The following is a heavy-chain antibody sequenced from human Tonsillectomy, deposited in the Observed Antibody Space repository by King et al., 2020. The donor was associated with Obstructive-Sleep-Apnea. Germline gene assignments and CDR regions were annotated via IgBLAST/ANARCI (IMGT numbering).Heavy chain of an antibody. CDR3: AREGAARELDY. V-gene: IGHV3-30*04. CDR1: GFTFSSYA. D-gene: IGHD1-1*01. Sequence: VQLVESGGGVVQPGTSLRLSCAASGFTFSSYAMHWVRQAPGKGLEWVAFISYDGSNKYYADSVKDRFTITRANSKNTLFLQMNSLRAEDTAVYYCAREGAARELDYWGQGTLVTVSS. CDR2: ISYDGSNK. J-gene: IGHJ4*02.